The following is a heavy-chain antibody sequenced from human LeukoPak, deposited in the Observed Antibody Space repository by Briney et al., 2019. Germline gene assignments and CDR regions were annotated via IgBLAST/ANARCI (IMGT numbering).Heavy chain of an antibody. J-gene: IGHJ5*02. Sequence: GGSLRLSCAASGFTFSDYYMSWIRQAPGKGLEWVSYISSSGSTIYYADSVKGRFTISRDNAKNSLYLQMNSLRAEDTAVYYCARDRGCGSTSCYRRNWFDPWGQGTLVTVSS. D-gene: IGHD2-2*02. CDR3: ARDRGCGSTSCYRRNWFDP. CDR1: GFTFSDYY. CDR2: ISSSGSTI. V-gene: IGHV3-11*01.